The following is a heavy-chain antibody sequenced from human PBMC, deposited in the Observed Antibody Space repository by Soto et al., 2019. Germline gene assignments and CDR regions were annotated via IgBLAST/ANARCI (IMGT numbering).Heavy chain of an antibody. J-gene: IGHJ2*01. D-gene: IGHD2-8*01. V-gene: IGHV1-69*01. CDR1: GGTFSSYA. Sequence: QVQLVQSGDEVKKPGSSVKVSCKASGGTFSSYAISWVRQAPGQGLEWMGGIIPFFGTVNYSQKFQGRVTITADESTSTAYMEQSSLRSKDTAVYYCARVYCSNRVCYNWYFDLWGPGTLVTVSS. CDR3: ARVYCSNRVCYNWYFDL. CDR2: IIPFFGTV.